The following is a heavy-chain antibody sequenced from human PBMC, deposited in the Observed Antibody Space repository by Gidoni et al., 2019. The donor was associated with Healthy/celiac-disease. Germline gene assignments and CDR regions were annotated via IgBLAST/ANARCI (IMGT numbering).Heavy chain of an antibody. CDR3: ARFAVGYYFDY. Sequence: WIGYIYYSGSTNYTPSPKSRVTISVDTSKNQFSRKLSSVTAADTAVYYCARFAVGYYFDYWGQGTLVTVSS. D-gene: IGHD1-26*01. J-gene: IGHJ4*02. V-gene: IGHV4-59*08. CDR2: IYYSGST.